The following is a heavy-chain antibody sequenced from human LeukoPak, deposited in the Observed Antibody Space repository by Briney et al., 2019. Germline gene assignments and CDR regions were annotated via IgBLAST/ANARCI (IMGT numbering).Heavy chain of an antibody. CDR1: GYSFTSYW. D-gene: IGHD3-22*01. Sequence: GESLKISCKGSGYSFTSYWIGWVRQMPGKGLEWTGIIYPGDSDTRYSPSFQGQVTISADKSISTAYLQWSSLKASDTAMYYCARPYYDSSGYLEYFKHWGQGTLVTVSS. V-gene: IGHV5-51*01. J-gene: IGHJ1*01. CDR2: IYPGDSDT. CDR3: ARPYYDSSGYLEYFKH.